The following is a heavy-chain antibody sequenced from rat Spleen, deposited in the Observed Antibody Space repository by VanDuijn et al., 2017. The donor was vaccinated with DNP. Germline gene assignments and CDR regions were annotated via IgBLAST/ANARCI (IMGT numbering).Heavy chain of an antibody. J-gene: IGHJ2*01. CDR3: TRDLNWGGFFDY. V-gene: IGHV2S12*01. D-gene: IGHD5-1*01. CDR1: GFSLTSYG. CDR2: ISSGGDT. Sequence: QVQLKESGPGLVQPSQTLSLTCTVSGFSLTSYGVSWVRQPPGKGLEWMSSISSGGDTFYNPSLQSRLSISRDTSKSQVFLKMNSLQTEDTASYYCTRDLNWGGFFDYWGQGVMVTVSS.